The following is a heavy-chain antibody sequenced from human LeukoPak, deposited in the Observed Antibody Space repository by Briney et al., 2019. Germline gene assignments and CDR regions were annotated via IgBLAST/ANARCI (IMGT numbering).Heavy chain of an antibody. D-gene: IGHD5-12*01. J-gene: IGHJ4*03. Sequence: PSETLSLTCTVSGDSINTKNCYWGWIRQPPGRGLEWIGSFYYGGNTYYNPSHKSRVTISVDTSNNQFSLKVSSVIAADTAVYYCAKHAVVDAFPRYFEHWGQGTLVTDSS. CDR2: FYYGGNT. V-gene: IGHV4-39*01. CDR1: GDSINTKNCY. CDR3: AKHAVVDAFPRYFEH.